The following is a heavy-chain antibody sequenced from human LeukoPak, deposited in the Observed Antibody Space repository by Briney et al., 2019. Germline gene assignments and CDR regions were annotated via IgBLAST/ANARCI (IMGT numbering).Heavy chain of an antibody. J-gene: IGHJ4*02. Sequence: ASVTVSYKASRYTFTGYYMHWVRQAPGHGVEGMGWINPNSGGTNYAQKFQGRVTMTRDTSISTAYMELSRLRSDDTAVDYWARGFTITLIPASNFDYWGQGTLVTVSS. CDR1: RYTFTGYY. CDR2: INPNSGGT. D-gene: IGHD3-22*01. V-gene: IGHV1-2*02. CDR3: ARGFTITLIPASNFDY.